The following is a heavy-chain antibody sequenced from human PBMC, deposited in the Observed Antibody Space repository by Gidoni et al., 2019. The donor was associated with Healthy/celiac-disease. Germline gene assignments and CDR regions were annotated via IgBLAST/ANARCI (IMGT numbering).Heavy chain of an antibody. D-gene: IGHD6-6*01. Sequence: QVQLVESGGGVVQPGRSLRLPWAASAFTFSSYGMHWVRQAPGKGLEWVAVIWYDGSNKYYADSVKGRFTISRDNSKNTLYLQMNSLRAEDTAVYYCATDVAARRMKEDYWGQGTLVTVSS. V-gene: IGHV3-33*01. CDR2: IWYDGSNK. CDR1: AFTFSSYG. J-gene: IGHJ4*02. CDR3: ATDVAARRMKEDY.